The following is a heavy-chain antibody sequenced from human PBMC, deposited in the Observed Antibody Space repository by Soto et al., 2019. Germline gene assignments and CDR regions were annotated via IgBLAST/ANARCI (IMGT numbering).Heavy chain of an antibody. D-gene: IGHD6-19*01. Sequence: QVQLQESGPGLVKPSEILSLTCTVSGGSMSNYYWSWIRQPPGKGLEWIGYIYYSGSTNYNPSLKSRVTISVDTSKNHFTLKLNSVTAADTAVYFCARQYKDSSGWQKLVYNMDVWGKGTTVTVSS. CDR3: ARQYKDSSGWQKLVYNMDV. J-gene: IGHJ6*03. CDR2: IYYSGST. CDR1: GGSMSNYY. V-gene: IGHV4-59*08.